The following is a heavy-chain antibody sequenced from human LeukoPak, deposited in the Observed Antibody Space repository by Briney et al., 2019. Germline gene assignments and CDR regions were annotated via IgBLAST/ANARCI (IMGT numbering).Heavy chain of an antibody. J-gene: IGHJ5*02. V-gene: IGHV1-2*02. CDR2: INPNSGGT. CDR1: GYTFTGYY. D-gene: IGHD2-2*01. CDR3: ARGCSSTSCYPNLGFDP. Sequence: GASVKVSCKASGYTFTGYYMHWVRQAPGQGLEWMGWINPNSGGTNYAQKFQGRVTMTRDTSISTAYMELSRLRSDDTAVYYCARGCSSTSCYPNLGFDPWGQGTLVTVSS.